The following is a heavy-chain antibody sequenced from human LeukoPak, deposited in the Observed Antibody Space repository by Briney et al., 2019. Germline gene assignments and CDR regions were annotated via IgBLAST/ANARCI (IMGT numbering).Heavy chain of an antibody. CDR2: IYGGGST. D-gene: IGHD6-19*01. CDR1: GFAVSSNY. Sequence: PGGSLRLSCAASGFAVSSNYMSWVRQAPGKGLEWVSVIYGGGSTDYADSVKGRFTISRDDAKNTLYLQMNSLRAEDTAVYYCARAGVAVAYFYYFDYWGQGSLVTVSS. J-gene: IGHJ4*02. V-gene: IGHV3-53*01. CDR3: ARAGVAVAYFYYFDY.